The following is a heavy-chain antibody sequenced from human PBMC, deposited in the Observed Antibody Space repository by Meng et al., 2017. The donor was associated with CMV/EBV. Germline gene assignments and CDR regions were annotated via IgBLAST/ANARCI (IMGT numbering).Heavy chain of an antibody. Sequence: GGSLRVSCAASGFTFSACYMSWIRQAPGKGLEWVSYISSSGSTIYYADAVKGRFTISRDNAKNSLYLQMNSLSAEDTALYSCSRDHMVCISWYQPPIYYYYGISVFGPWTTFTVSS. CDR2: ISSSGSTI. CDR3: SRDHMVCISWYQPPIYYYYGISV. D-gene: IGHD6-13*01. CDR1: GFTFSACY. V-gene: IGHV3-11*01. J-gene: IGHJ6*02.